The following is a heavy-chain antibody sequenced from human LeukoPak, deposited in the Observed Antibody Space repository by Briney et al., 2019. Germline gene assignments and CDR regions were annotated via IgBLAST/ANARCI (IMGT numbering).Heavy chain of an antibody. CDR2: ISSSSSSTI. D-gene: IGHD5-24*01. V-gene: IGHV3-48*04. CDR1: GFTFSSYS. Sequence: GGSLRLSCAASGFTFSSYSMYWVRQAPGKGLEWVSYISSSSSSTIYYADSVRGRFTTSRGSSKNTLYLQMNSLRAEDIAVYYCARGGDHEGDVFDIWGQGTMVTVSS. J-gene: IGHJ3*02. CDR3: ARGGDHEGDVFDI.